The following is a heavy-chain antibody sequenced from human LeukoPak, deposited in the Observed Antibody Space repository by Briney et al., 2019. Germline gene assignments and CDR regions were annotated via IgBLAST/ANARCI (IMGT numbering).Heavy chain of an antibody. CDR3: ARDTYSIAE. CDR1: GLIFSNYW. Sequence: GGSLRLSCAASGLIFSNYWMHWVRQAPGKGLVWVSLIHSDGGTTNYADSVKGRFTISRDNAKNTLYLQMNSLRVEDTAVYYCARDTYSIAEWGQGTLVTVSS. J-gene: IGHJ4*02. CDR2: IHSDGGTT. D-gene: IGHD1-26*01. V-gene: IGHV3-74*01.